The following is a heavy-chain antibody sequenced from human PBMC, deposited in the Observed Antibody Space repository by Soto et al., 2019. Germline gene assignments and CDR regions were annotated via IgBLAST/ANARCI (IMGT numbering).Heavy chain of an antibody. V-gene: IGHV4-59*01. Sequence: SETLSLTCTVSGGSISSYYWSWIRQPPGKGLEWIGHIYYSGSTNYNPSLKSRVAISVDTSKNQFSLKLSSVTAADTAVYYCARDYDSSGLFDYWGQGALVTVSS. D-gene: IGHD3-22*01. CDR3: ARDYDSSGLFDY. CDR2: IYYSGST. J-gene: IGHJ4*02. CDR1: GGSISSYY.